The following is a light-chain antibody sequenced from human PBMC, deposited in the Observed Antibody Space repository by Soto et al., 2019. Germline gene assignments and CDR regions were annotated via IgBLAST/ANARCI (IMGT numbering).Light chain of an antibody. Sequence: EIVLTQSPDTVSLSPGERATLSCRASRSFSSSYLAWYQQKPGQAPRLLIYAASSRATGIPDRFSGSKSGTDFTLTISRLEPEDSAVYYCQQYGSSPPYTFGQGTTLEIK. CDR3: QQYGSSPPYT. V-gene: IGKV3-20*01. J-gene: IGKJ2*01. CDR2: AAS. CDR1: RSFSSSY.